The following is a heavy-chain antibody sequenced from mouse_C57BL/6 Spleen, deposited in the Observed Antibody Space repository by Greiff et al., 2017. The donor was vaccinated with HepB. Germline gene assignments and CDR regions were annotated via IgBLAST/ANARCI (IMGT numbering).Heavy chain of an antibody. D-gene: IGHD2-3*01. J-gene: IGHJ4*01. CDR3: ARGGDGSYAMDY. CDR1: GYTFTDYY. Sequence: QVQLQQSGAELVRPGASVKLSCKASGYTFTDYYINWVKQRPGQGLEWIARIYPGSGNTYYNEKFKGKATLTAEKSSNTAYMQLSSLTSEDSAVYFCARGGDGSYAMDYWGQGTSVTVSS. CDR2: IYPGSGNT. V-gene: IGHV1-76*01.